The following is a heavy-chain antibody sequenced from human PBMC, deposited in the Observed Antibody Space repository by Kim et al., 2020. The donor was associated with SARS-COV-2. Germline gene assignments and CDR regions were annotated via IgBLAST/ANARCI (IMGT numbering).Heavy chain of an antibody. Sequence: SETLSLTCTVSGGSISSSSYYWGWIRQPPGKGLEWIGSIYYSGSTYYNPSLKSRVTISVDTSKNQFSLKLSSVTAADTAVYYCARGGEDTAIDWGAFDIWGQGTMVTVSS. CDR2: IYYSGST. J-gene: IGHJ3*02. CDR3: ARGGEDTAIDWGAFDI. D-gene: IGHD5-18*01. V-gene: IGHV4-39*01. CDR1: GGSISSSSYY.